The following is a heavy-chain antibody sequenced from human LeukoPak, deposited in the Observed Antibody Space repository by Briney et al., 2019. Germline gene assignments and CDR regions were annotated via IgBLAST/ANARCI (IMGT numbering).Heavy chain of an antibody. D-gene: IGHD2/OR15-2a*01. CDR3: ARYFSRAIRYFQH. CDR1: GGSISSYY. Sequence: PSETLSLTCTVSGGSISSYYWSWIRQPPGKGLEWIGYIYDSGSTNYNPSLKSRVTISVDTSKNQFSLKLSSVTAADTAVYYCARYFSRAIRYFQHWGQGTLVTVSS. J-gene: IGHJ1*01. V-gene: IGHV4-59*12. CDR2: IYDSGST.